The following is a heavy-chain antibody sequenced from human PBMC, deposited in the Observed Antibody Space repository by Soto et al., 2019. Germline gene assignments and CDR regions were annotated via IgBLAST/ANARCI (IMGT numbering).Heavy chain of an antibody. D-gene: IGHD1-26*01. V-gene: IGHV4-61*01. CDR2: IYNSGRT. CDR3: AREYSNSPEAIDI. Sequence: PSETLSLTCTVSGGSVNSDYYYWTWIRQPPGKGLEWIGYIYNSGRTNYNPSLKSRVSISMDTSRNQFSLKLTSVTAADTAVFYCAREYSNSPEAIDIWGQGSLVTVSS. CDR1: GGSVNSDYYY. J-gene: IGHJ4*02.